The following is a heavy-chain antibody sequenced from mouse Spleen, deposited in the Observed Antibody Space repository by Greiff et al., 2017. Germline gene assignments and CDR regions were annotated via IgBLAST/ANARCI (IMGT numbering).Heavy chain of an antibody. CDR2: ISSGGSYT. CDR1: GFTFSSYG. Sequence: VQLQQSGGDLVKPGGSLKLSCAASGFTFSSYGMSWVRQTPDKRLEWVATISSGGSYTYYPDSVKGRFTISRDNAKNTLYLQMSSLKSEDTAMYYCARQVITWFAYWGQGTLVTVSA. V-gene: IGHV5-6*01. CDR3: ARQVITWFAY. J-gene: IGHJ3*01. D-gene: IGHD2-4*01.